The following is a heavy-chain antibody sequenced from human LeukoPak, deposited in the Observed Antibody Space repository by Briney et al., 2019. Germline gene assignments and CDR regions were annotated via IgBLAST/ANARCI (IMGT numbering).Heavy chain of an antibody. D-gene: IGHD4-17*01. CDR1: GGSFSGYY. CDR3: ARGFPGYGDFLDY. V-gene: IGHV4-34*01. J-gene: IGHJ4*02. Sequence: PSETPSLTCAVYGGSFSGYYWSWIRQPPGKGLEWIGEINHSGSTNYNPSLKSRVTISVDTSKNQFSLKLSSVTAADTAVYYCARGFPGYGDFLDYWGQGTLVTVSS. CDR2: INHSGST.